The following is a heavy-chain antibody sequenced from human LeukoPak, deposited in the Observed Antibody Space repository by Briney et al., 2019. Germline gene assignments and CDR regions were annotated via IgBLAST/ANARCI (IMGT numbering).Heavy chain of an antibody. J-gene: IGHJ5*02. CDR3: ARGRHNWNYVHWFDP. V-gene: IGHV1-2*02. CDR2: INPNSGGI. D-gene: IGHD1-7*01. CDR1: GYTFTGYY. Sequence: GASVRVSCKASGYTFTGYYMHWVRQAPGQGLEWMGWINPNSGGINYAQKFQGRVTMTRDTSISTAYMELSRLRSDDTAVYYCARGRHNWNYVHWFDPWGQGTLVTVSS.